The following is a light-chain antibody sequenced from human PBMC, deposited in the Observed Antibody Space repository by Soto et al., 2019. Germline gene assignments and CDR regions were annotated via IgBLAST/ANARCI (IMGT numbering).Light chain of an antibody. CDR3: CSYAGSSSFYV. CDR2: EGS. CDR1: SNDVGSYNL. Sequence: QSVVTQPSSVSGSSGQSITLSCPGTSNDVGSYNLVSWYQQHPGKAPKLMIYEGSKRPSGVSNRFSGSKSGNTASLTISGLQAEDEADYFCCSYAGSSSFYVFGTGTKVTVL. J-gene: IGLJ1*01. V-gene: IGLV2-23*01.